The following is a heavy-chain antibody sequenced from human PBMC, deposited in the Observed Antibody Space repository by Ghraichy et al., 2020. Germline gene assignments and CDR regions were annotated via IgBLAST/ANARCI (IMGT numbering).Heavy chain of an antibody. J-gene: IGHJ4*02. CDR1: GFTFSNYG. V-gene: IGHV3-30*18. CDR2: ISYDGSNK. D-gene: IGHD5-18*01. Sequence: GESLNISCAASGFTFSNYGMHWVRLAPDKGLEWVAVISYDGSNKYYADSVKGRFTISRDNSKNTLYMQMNSLRAEDTAVYYCAKCLSPMVIGYYDYWGQGTPVTVSS. CDR3: AKCLSPMVIGYYDY.